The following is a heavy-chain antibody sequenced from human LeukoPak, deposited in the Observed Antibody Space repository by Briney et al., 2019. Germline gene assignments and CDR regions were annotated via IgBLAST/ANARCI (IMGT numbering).Heavy chain of an antibody. D-gene: IGHD3-10*01. CDR1: GFTVSSNY. CDR3: AKDHGFGDDY. V-gene: IGHV3-23*01. J-gene: IGHJ4*02. CDR2: ISGSGGST. Sequence: GGSLRLSCAASGFTVSSNYMSWVRQAPGKGLEWVSAISGSGGSTYYADSVKGRFTISRDNSKNTLYLQMNSLRAEDTAVYYCAKDHGFGDDYWGQGTLVTVSS.